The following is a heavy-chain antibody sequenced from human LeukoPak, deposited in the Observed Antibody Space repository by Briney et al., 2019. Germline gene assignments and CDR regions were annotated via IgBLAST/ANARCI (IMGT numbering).Heavy chain of an antibody. J-gene: IGHJ4*02. CDR2: IYSGGST. CDR1: GFTVSSNY. V-gene: IGHV3-53*01. CDR3: ASLYSSSWYSPDY. Sequence: GGSLRLSCAASGFTVSSNYMSWVRQAPGKGLEWVSVIYSGGSTYYADSVKGRFTISRDNSKNTLYLQMNSLRAGDTAVYYCASLYSSSWYSPDYWGQGTLVTVSS. D-gene: IGHD6-13*01.